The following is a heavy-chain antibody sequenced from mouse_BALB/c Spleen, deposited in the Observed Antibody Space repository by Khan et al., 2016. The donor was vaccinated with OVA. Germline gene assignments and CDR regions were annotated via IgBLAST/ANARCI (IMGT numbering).Heavy chain of an antibody. V-gene: IGHV1S137*01. Sequence: QVQLKQSGAELVRPGVSVKISCKGSGYTFTDFTLHWVKQSHAMSLEWIGVISTYYGDVTYNQRFKDKATMTVDKSSSTAYMELARLTSEDSSFYYCTRGGGGNRFAYWGQGTLVTVSA. CDR1: GYTFTDFT. J-gene: IGHJ3*01. CDR2: ISTYYGDV. CDR3: TRGGGGNRFAY.